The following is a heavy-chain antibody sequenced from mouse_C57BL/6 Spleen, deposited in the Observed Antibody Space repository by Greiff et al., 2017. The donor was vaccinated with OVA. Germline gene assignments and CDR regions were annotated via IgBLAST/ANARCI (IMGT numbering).Heavy chain of an antibody. D-gene: IGHD2-4*01. J-gene: IGHJ1*03. CDR3: ARSGYDYEGYFDV. CDR2: IYPGSGST. Sequence: QVQLQQSGAELVKPGASVKMSCKASGYTFTSYWITWVKQRPGQGLEWIGDIYPGSGSTNYNEKFKSKATLTVDTSSSTAYMQLSSLTSEDSAVYYCARSGYDYEGYFDVWGTGTTVTVSS. CDR1: GYTFTSYW. V-gene: IGHV1-55*01.